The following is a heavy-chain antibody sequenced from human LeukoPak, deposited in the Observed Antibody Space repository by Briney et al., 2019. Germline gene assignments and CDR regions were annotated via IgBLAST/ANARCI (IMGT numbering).Heavy chain of an antibody. Sequence: GGSLRLSCAAPGFTFSSFGMHWVRQTPTKGLEWVAFIRHHGMNESYVDSVKGRFTISRDNSKHTLYLQMNSLRVEDTAVYYCAKDRRDYGDYGLDYWGQGTLVTVSP. D-gene: IGHD4-17*01. J-gene: IGHJ4*02. V-gene: IGHV3-30*02. CDR2: IRHHGMNE. CDR3: AKDRRDYGDYGLDY. CDR1: GFTFSSFG.